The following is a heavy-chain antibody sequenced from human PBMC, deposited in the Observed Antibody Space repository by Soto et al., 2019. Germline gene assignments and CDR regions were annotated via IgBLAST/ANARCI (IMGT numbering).Heavy chain of an antibody. J-gene: IGHJ5*02. V-gene: IGHV1-18*04. Sequence: SVKVSCKASGYPFTSYGISCVRQAPGQGLEWMGWISAYNGNTNYAQKLQGRVTMTTDTSTSTAYMELRSLRSDDTAVYYCAREVPRRSTSSLMQTGWFDPWGQGTLVTVSS. CDR3: AREVPRRSTSSLMQTGWFDP. CDR1: GYPFTSYG. D-gene: IGHD2-2*01. CDR2: ISAYNGNT.